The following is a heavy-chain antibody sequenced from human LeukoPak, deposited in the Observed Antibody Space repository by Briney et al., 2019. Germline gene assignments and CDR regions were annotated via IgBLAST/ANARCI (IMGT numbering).Heavy chain of an antibody. CDR1: GFTFGDYY. V-gene: IGHV3-11*01. Sequence: GGSLRLSCAASGFTFGDYYMSWIRQAPGKGLEWVSYISSSGSTIYYADSVKGRFTISRDNAKNSLYLQMNSLRAEDTAVYYCARDLDVGARGYYFDYWGQGTLVTVSS. CDR3: ARDLDVGARGYYFDY. CDR2: ISSSGSTI. D-gene: IGHD1-26*01. J-gene: IGHJ4*02.